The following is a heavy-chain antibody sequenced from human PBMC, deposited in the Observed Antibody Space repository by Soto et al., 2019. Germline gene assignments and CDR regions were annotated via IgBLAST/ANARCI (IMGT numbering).Heavy chain of an antibody. J-gene: IGHJ5*02. Sequence: PSETLSLTCAVYGGSFSCYYGSWIRQPPGKGLEWIGEINHSGSTNYNPSLKSRVTISVDTSKNQFSLKLSSVTAADTAVYYCARGSDIVVVPAAMALSNWFDPWGQGTLVTVSS. D-gene: IGHD2-2*01. CDR1: GGSFSCYY. CDR2: INHSGST. CDR3: ARGSDIVVVPAAMALSNWFDP. V-gene: IGHV4-34*01.